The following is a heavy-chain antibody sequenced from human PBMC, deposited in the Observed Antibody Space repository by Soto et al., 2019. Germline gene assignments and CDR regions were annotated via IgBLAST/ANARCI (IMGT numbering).Heavy chain of an antibody. CDR1: GGTFSSYA. J-gene: IGHJ3*02. CDR3: ARYCSGGSCYSYAFDI. CDR2: IIPIFGTA. V-gene: IGHV1-69*19. Sequence: QVQLVQSGAEVKKPGSSVKVSCKASGGTFSSYAISWVRQAPGQGLEWMGGIIPIFGTANYAQKFQGRVTIPADESTSTAYMELSSLRSEDTAVYYCARYCSGGSCYSYAFDIWGQGTMVTVSS. D-gene: IGHD2-15*01.